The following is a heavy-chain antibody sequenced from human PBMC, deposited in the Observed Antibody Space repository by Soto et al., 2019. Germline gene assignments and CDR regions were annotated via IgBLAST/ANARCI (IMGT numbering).Heavy chain of an antibody. D-gene: IGHD6-19*01. CDR3: ANLGWLVVYYYYGMDV. J-gene: IGHJ6*02. CDR1: GFTFSSYA. CDR2: ISGSGGST. Sequence: GGSLRLSCAASGFTFSSYAMSWVRQAPGKGLEWVSAISGSGGSTYYADSVKGRFTISRDNSKNTLYLQMNSLRAEDTAVYYCANLGWLVVYYYYGMDVWGQGTTVTVSS. V-gene: IGHV3-23*01.